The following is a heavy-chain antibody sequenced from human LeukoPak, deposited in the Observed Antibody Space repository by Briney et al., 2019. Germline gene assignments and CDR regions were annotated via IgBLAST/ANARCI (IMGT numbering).Heavy chain of an antibody. J-gene: IGHJ5*02. CDR3: AKAHYGDFLGWFDP. Sequence: PGGSLRLSCGASGFTFTGYAMNWVRQAPGKGLEWVSAISGSGDATYYADSVKGRFTISRDSSKDTLYLQMNSLRVEDTALYYCAKAHYGDFLGWFDPWGQGTLVTVSS. V-gene: IGHV3-23*01. CDR1: GFTFTGYA. D-gene: IGHD4-17*01. CDR2: ISGSGDAT.